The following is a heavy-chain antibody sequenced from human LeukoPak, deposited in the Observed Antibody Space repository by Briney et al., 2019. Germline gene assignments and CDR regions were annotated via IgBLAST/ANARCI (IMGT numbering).Heavy chain of an antibody. V-gene: IGHV3-11*01. CDR1: GFTFSDYY. CDR2: ISSSGTTI. CDR3: GGGRSHYYGMHM. J-gene: IGHJ6*02. Sequence: GGSLRLSCTASGFTFSDYYMNWIRQTPGKGLEWVSYISSSGTTIYQADSVKGRFAISRDNAKDSLYMQMNSLRGEDTGVCYCGGGRSHYYGMHMWGQGTTVTVS. D-gene: IGHD3-16*01.